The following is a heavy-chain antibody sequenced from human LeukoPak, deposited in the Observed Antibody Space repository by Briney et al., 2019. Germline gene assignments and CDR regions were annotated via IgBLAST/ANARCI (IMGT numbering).Heavy chain of an antibody. J-gene: IGHJ4*02. CDR1: GFIFSSYW. Sequence: GGSLRLSCEASGFIFSSYWMHWVRQVPGKGLVWVSRINSDGSSTTYADFVKGRFTISRDNAKNTLCLQMNSLRAEDTAVYYCARDGYCSSGTCYGKDYWGQGTLVTVSS. CDR3: ARDGYCSSGTCYGKDY. D-gene: IGHD2-2*03. CDR2: INSDGSST. V-gene: IGHV3-74*01.